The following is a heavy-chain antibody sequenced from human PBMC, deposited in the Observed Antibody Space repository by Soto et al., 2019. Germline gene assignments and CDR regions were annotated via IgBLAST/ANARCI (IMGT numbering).Heavy chain of an antibody. CDR1: GFTFSSYA. Sequence: EVQLLESGGGLVQPGGSLRLSCAASGFTFSSYAMSWVRQAPGKGLEWVSAISGSGGSTYYAYSVKGRFTISRDNSKNTLYLKMNSLRDEDTAVYYCAQGATGYYYYGMDVWGQGTTVTVSS. V-gene: IGHV3-23*01. J-gene: IGHJ6*02. CDR2: ISGSGGST. CDR3: AQGATGYYYYGMDV.